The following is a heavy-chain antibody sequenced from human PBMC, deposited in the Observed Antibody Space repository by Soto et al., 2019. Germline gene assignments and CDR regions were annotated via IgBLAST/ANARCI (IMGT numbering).Heavy chain of an antibody. CDR2: IYYSGST. D-gene: IGHD3-10*01. V-gene: IGHV4-31*03. CDR3: AIGSGGYYGSGSYYNWFDP. CDR1: GGSISSGGYY. J-gene: IGHJ5*02. Sequence: QVQLQESGPGLVKPSQTLSLTCTVSGGSISSGGYYWSWIRQHPGKGLEWIGYIYYSGSTYYNPSLKSRVTISVDTSKNQFSLKLSSVTAADTAVYYCAIGSGGYYGSGSYYNWFDPWGQGTLVTVSS.